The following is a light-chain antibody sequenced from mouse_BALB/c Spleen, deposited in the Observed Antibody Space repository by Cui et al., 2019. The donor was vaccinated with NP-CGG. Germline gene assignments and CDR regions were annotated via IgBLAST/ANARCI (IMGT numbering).Light chain of an antibody. V-gene: IGLV1*01. Sequence: QAVVHHESALPTSPGETVTLTCRSSTGAVTTSNYANWVQEKPDHLFTGLIGGTNNRAPGVPARFSGSLVGDKAALTITGAQTEDEAIYFCALWYSNHWVFGGGTKLTVL. J-gene: IGLJ1*01. CDR2: GTN. CDR3: ALWYSNHWV. CDR1: TGAVTTSNY.